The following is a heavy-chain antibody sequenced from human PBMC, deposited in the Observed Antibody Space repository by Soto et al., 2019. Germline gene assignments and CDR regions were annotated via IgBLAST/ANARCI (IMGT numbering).Heavy chain of an antibody. Sequence: SVKVSCKASGFTFTSSAVQWVRQARGQRLEWIGWIVVDSGNTNYAQKFQERVTMTTDTSTSTAYMELRSLRSDDTAVYYCARFRAQSRYNWNYVFDYWGQGTLVTVSS. J-gene: IGHJ4*02. V-gene: IGHV1-58*01. CDR1: GFTFTSSA. D-gene: IGHD1-7*01. CDR2: IVVDSGNT. CDR3: ARFRAQSRYNWNYVFDY.